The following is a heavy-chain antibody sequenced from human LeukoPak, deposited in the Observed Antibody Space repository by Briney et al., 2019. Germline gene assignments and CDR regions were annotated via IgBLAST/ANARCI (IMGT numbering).Heavy chain of an antibody. D-gene: IGHD3-22*01. CDR1: GFTLSTYS. CDR2: INSDGSIT. Sequence: GSLRLSCAASGFTLSTYSMNWVRQSPGKGLVWVSRINSDGSITDYADSVKGRFTISRDNAKNTLFLQMNSLRAEDTAVYYCAKDLATMIGLDNWGQGTLVTVSS. CDR3: AKDLATMIGLDN. V-gene: IGHV3-74*01. J-gene: IGHJ4*02.